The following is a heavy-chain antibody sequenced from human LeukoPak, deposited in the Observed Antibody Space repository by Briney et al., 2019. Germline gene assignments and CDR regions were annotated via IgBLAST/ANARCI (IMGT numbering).Heavy chain of an antibody. Sequence: GASVKVSCKASGYTFTGYHMHWVRQAPGQGLEWMGYIHPNSGATNYAQKFQGRVTMTRDTSISTAYMELSRLRSDDTAVYYCARGAYGSGSYYISYYYYYMDVWGKGTTVTVSS. V-gene: IGHV1-2*02. J-gene: IGHJ6*03. D-gene: IGHD3-10*01. CDR1: GYTFTGYH. CDR3: ARGAYGSGSYYISYYYYYMDV. CDR2: IHPNSGAT.